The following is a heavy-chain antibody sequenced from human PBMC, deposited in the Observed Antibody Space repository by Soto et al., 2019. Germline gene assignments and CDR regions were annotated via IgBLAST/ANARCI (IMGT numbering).Heavy chain of an antibody. D-gene: IGHD1-20*01. J-gene: IGHJ5*02. CDR2: IYYSGST. V-gene: IGHV4-59*12. CDR1: GGSISSYY. Sequence: SETLSLTCTVSGGSISSYYWSWIRQPPGKGLEWIGYIYYSGSTNYNPSLKSRVTISVDTSKNQFSLSLSSVTAADTAVYYCARDQDFITGDNWFDPWGQGTLVTVSS. CDR3: ARDQDFITGDNWFDP.